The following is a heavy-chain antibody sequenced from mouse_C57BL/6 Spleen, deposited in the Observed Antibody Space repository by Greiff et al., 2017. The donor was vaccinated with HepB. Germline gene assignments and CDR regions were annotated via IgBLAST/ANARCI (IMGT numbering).Heavy chain of an antibody. D-gene: IGHD2-3*01. Sequence: VQLQQPGAELVKPGASVKMSCKASGYTFTSYWITWVKQRPGQGLEWIGDIYPGSGSTNYNEKFKSKATLTVDTSSSTAYMQLSSLTSEDSAVYYCARLDGYYVYAMDYWGQGTSVTVSS. J-gene: IGHJ4*01. V-gene: IGHV1-55*01. CDR1: GYTFTSYW. CDR3: ARLDGYYVYAMDY. CDR2: IYPGSGST.